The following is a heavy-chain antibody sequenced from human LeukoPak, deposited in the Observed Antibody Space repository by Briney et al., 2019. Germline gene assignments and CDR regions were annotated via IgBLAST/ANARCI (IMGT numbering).Heavy chain of an antibody. Sequence: ASVKVSCKASGYTFTSYAMHWVRQAPGQRLEWMGWINAGNGNTKYSQKFQGRVTITRDTSASTAYMELNSLTSEDTAVYYCARDPGPGNQIDFWGQGTLVTVSS. J-gene: IGHJ4*02. CDR1: GYTFTSYA. CDR2: INAGNGNT. CDR3: ARDPGPGNQIDF. D-gene: IGHD1-14*01. V-gene: IGHV1-3*01.